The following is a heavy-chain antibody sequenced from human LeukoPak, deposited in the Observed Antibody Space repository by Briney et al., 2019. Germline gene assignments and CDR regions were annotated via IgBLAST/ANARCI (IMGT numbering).Heavy chain of an antibody. CDR1: GGSISSSSYY. J-gene: IGHJ1*01. V-gene: IGHV4-39*07. CDR2: IYYSGST. CDR3: ARGRYDSSGYHEEYFQH. D-gene: IGHD3-22*01. Sequence: PSETLSLTCTVSGGSISSSSYYWGWIRQPPGKGLEWIGSIYYSGSTNYNPSLKSRVTMSVDTSKNQFSLKLSSVTAADTAVYYCARGRYDSSGYHEEYFQHWGQGTLVTVSS.